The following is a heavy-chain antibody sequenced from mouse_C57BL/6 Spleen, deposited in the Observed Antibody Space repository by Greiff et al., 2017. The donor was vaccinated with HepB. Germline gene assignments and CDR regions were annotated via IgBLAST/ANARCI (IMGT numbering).Heavy chain of an antibody. D-gene: IGHD1-1*01. CDR3: ASYYGIRFAY. CDR1: GFTFSSYA. CDR2: ISDGGSYT. Sequence: EVQLVESGGGLVKPGGSLKLSCAASGFTFSSYAMSWVRQTPEKRLEWVATISDGGSYTYYPDNVKGRFTISRDNAKNNLYLQMSHLKSEDTAMYYCASYYGIRFAYWGQGTLVTVSA. V-gene: IGHV5-4*01. J-gene: IGHJ3*01.